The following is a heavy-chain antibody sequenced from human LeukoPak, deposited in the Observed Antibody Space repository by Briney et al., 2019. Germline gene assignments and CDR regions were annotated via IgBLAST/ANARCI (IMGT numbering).Heavy chain of an antibody. V-gene: IGHV3-7*01. Sequence: PGGSLRLSCAASGFTFSSYWMSWVRQAPGKGLEWVANIKQDGSEKYYVDSVKGRFTIPRDNAKNSLYLQMNSLRAEDTAVYYCARDPTTRDIVVVPAHPWGQGTLVTVSS. D-gene: IGHD2-2*01. CDR1: GFTFSSYW. J-gene: IGHJ5*02. CDR2: IKQDGSEK. CDR3: ARDPTTRDIVVVPAHP.